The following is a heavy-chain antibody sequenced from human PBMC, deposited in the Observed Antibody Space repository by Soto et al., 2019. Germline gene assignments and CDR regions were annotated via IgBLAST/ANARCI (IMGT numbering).Heavy chain of an antibody. J-gene: IGHJ4*02. CDR1: GYSISSSNW. Sequence: PSETLSLTCAVSGYSISSSNWWGWIRQPPGKGLEWIGYIYYSGTTYYNPSLKSRVTMSVDTSKNQFSLKLTSVTAVDTAVYYCASVDTAMAVDYWGQRTLVTVSS. D-gene: IGHD5-18*01. CDR2: IYYSGTT. CDR3: ASVDTAMAVDY. V-gene: IGHV4-28*01.